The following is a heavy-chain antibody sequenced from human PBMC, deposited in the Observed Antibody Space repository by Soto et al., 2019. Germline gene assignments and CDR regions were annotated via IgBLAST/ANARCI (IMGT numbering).Heavy chain of an antibody. V-gene: IGHV3-33*01. CDR1: GFTFSSYG. CDR3: ARTLRGDYSNLYYYYYYMDV. D-gene: IGHD4-17*01. CDR2: IWYDGSNK. Sequence: GGSLRLSCAASGFTFSSYGMHWVRQAPGKGLEWVAVIWYDGSNKYYADSVKGRFTISRDNSKNTLYLQMNSLRAEDTAVYYCARTLRGDYSNLYYYYYYMDVWGKGTTVTVSS. J-gene: IGHJ6*03.